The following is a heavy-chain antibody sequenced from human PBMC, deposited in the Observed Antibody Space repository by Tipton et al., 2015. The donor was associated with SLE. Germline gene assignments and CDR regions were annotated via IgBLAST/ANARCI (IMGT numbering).Heavy chain of an antibody. Sequence: QSGPEVKKAGESLKISCKGSGYSFTSYWIGWVRQMPGKGLEWMGIIFPGDSDTRYSPSFEAHVMISANKSSSTAHLQWSSLKTSDSVMYYCARGTLAATGRFAYWGQGTLVTVSS. CDR2: IFPGDSDT. J-gene: IGHJ4*02. V-gene: IGHV5-51*01. D-gene: IGHD6-25*01. CDR1: GYSFTSYW. CDR3: ARGTLAATGRFAY.